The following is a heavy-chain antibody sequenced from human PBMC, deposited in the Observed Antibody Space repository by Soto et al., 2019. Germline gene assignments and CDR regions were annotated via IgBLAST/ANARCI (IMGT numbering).Heavy chain of an antibody. D-gene: IGHD2-8*01. J-gene: IGHJ5*02. CDR3: ASSLGYCTNGVCSLDNWFDP. CDR1: GGSISSSNW. Sequence: SETLSLTCAVSGGSISSSNWWSWVRQPPGKGLEWIGEIYHSGSTNYNPSLKSRVTTSVDKSKNQFSLKLSSVTAADTAVYYCASSLGYCTNGVCSLDNWFDPWGQGTLVTVSS. V-gene: IGHV4-4*02. CDR2: IYHSGST.